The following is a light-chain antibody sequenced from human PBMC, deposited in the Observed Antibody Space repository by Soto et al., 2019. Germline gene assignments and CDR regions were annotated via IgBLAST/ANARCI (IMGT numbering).Light chain of an antibody. CDR3: CSYAGSSTGV. J-gene: IGLJ3*02. V-gene: IGLV2-23*01. CDR1: SSDVGSYNL. CDR2: EGS. Sequence: QSVLTQPASVSGSPGQSITISCTGTSSDVGSYNLVSWYQQHPGKAPKLMIYEGSKRPLGVSNRFSGSKSGNTASLTISGLQAEDEADYYCCSYAGSSTGVFGGGTKLTVL.